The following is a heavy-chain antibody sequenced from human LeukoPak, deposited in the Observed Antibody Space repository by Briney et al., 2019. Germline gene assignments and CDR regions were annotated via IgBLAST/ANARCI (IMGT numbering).Heavy chain of an antibody. J-gene: IGHJ5*02. CDR1: SGSISSGSYY. CDR3: VREENIAAPFDP. Sequence: SETLSLTCTVSSGSISSGSYYWSWIRQPPGKGLEWIGYIYYSGSTNYNPSLKSRVTISVDTSKNQFSMKLSSVTAADTAVYYCVREENIAAPFDPWGQGTLVTVSS. V-gene: IGHV4-61*01. D-gene: IGHD6-6*01. CDR2: IYYSGST.